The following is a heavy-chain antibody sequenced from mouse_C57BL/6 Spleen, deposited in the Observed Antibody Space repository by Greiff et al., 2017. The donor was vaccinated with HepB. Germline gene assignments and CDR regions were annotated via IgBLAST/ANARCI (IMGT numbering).Heavy chain of an antibody. J-gene: IGHJ4*01. V-gene: IGHV10-1*01. CDR3: LGHPLNVGAMDY. Sequence: EVQLVESGGGLVQPQGSLKLSCAASGFSFNTYAMNWVRQAPGKGLEWVARIRSKSNNYATYYADSVKDRFTTSRDDSESMLYLQMNNLKTEDTAMYYCLGHPLNVGAMDYWGQGTSVTDSS. CDR1: GFSFNTYA. CDR2: IRSKSNNYAT.